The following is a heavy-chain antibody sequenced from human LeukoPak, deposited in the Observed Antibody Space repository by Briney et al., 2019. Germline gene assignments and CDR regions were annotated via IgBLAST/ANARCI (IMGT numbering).Heavy chain of an antibody. J-gene: IGHJ3*02. V-gene: IGHV4-31*03. Sequence: SETLSLTCTVSGGSISSGGYYWSWIRQHPGKGLEWIGHIYYSGSTYYNPSLKSRVTISVDTSKNQFSLKLSSVTAADTAVYYCARGVLLWFGESIHDAFDIWGQGTMVTVSS. CDR3: ARGVLLWFGESIHDAFDI. D-gene: IGHD3-10*01. CDR1: GGSISSGGYY. CDR2: IYYSGST.